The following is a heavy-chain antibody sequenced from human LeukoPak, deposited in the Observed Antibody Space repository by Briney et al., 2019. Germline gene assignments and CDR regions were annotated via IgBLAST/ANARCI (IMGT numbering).Heavy chain of an antibody. D-gene: IGHD5-12*01. V-gene: IGHV4-39*07. J-gene: IGHJ3*02. CDR3: ARSCRILDIVATIRARLGGNGFDI. CDR1: GGSFSSSSYY. CDR2: IYHSGRT. Sequence: PSETLSLTCTVSGGSFSSSSYYWGWIRQPPGKGLEWIGSIYHSGRTYYNPSLKSRVTIAVETSKNQFSLKLSSVTAADKAVYYCARSCRILDIVATIRARLGGNGFDIWGQGTMVTVSS.